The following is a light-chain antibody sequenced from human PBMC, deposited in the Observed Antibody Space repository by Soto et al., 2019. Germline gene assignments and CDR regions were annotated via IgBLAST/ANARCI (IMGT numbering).Light chain of an antibody. CDR2: GAS. Sequence: ETVMNQSPGTLSVSPGERATLSCRASQSVGSKVAWYQQKPGQAPTLLIYGASTRASGIPLRFSGSVSGTEFTLTISSLQSEDFAVYYCQQYNNWPRATFGGGTRWIS. J-gene: IGKJ4*01. CDR1: QSVGSK. V-gene: IGKV3-15*01. CDR3: QQYNNWPRAT.